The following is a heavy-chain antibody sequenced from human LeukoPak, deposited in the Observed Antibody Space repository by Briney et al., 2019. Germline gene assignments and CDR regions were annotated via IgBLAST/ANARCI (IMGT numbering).Heavy chain of an antibody. V-gene: IGHV3-48*01. D-gene: IGHD6-6*01. CDR1: GFTFSPYT. Sequence: GGSLRLSCAASGFTFSPYTMHWFRQPPGKGLEGVSYINTGSSTIYYADSVKGRFTISRDNAKNSLYLQLNSLRAEDTAVYYCARDSSVCAFDVWGQGTMVTVSS. CDR2: INTGSSTI. J-gene: IGHJ3*01. CDR3: ARDSSVCAFDV.